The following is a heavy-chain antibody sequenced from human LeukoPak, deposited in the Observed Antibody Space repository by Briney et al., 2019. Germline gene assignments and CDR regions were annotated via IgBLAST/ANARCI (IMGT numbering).Heavy chain of an antibody. CDR3: ATKQWLAPPPDS. V-gene: IGHV3-74*01. CDR2: INTDGTIT. Sequence: GGSLRLSCAASGFTFSTYAMLWVRQAPGKGLEWVSRINTDGTITAYADSVKGRFTVSRDNSNNTLYLQMNSERDEDTAVYYCATKQWLAPPPDSWGQGTPVTVSS. D-gene: IGHD6-19*01. CDR1: GFTFSTYA. J-gene: IGHJ4*02.